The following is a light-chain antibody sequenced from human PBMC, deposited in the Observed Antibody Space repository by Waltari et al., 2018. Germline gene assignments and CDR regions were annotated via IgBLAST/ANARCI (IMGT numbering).Light chain of an antibody. CDR1: RSNIGVNY. V-gene: IGLV1-47*01. J-gene: IGLJ1*01. Sequence: QSVLTQPASASGTPGQRVTISCSWSRSNIGVNYVCWYQHLPGTAPKLLIYRTDQWPSGVPDRFSGSKSGTSASLAISGLRSEDEADYYCSSYTSSSTYVFGTGTKVTVL. CDR3: SSYTSSSTYV. CDR2: RTD.